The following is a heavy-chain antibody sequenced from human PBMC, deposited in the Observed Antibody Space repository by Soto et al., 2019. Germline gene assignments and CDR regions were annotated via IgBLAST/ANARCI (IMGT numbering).Heavy chain of an antibody. V-gene: IGHV1-69*08. CDR2: IIPILGIA. J-gene: IGHJ6*02. D-gene: IGHD4-17*01. CDR1: GGTFSSYT. Sequence: QVPLVQSGAEVKKPGSSVKVSCKASGGTFSSYTISWVRQAPGQGLEWMGRIIPILGIANYAQKFQGRVTITADKSTSTAYMELSSLRSEDTAVYYCARDPPSTYYYGMDVWGQGTTVTVSS. CDR3: ARDPPSTYYYGMDV.